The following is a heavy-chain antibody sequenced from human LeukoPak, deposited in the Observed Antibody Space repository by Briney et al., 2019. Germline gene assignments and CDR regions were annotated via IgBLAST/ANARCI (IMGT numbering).Heavy chain of an antibody. CDR3: ARLSLDGFDY. Sequence: GGSLRLSCAASGFTFSNYATSWVRQAPGKGLEWVSYISSSGSNIYYADSVKGRFTISRDNAKNSLYLQMNSLRAEDTAIYYCARLSLDGFDYWGQGTLVTVSS. J-gene: IGHJ4*02. D-gene: IGHD5-24*01. CDR2: ISSSGSNI. CDR1: GFTFSNYA. V-gene: IGHV3-48*03.